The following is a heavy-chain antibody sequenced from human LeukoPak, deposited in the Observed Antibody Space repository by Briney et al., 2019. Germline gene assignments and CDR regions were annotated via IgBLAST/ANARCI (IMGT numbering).Heavy chain of an antibody. V-gene: IGHV1-69*01. CDR2: IIPIFGTA. Sequence: WVXXXPXXXXXXXXXIIPIFGTANYAQKFQGRVTITADESTSTAYMELSSLRSEDTAVYYCARGPLGYGVPYYFDYWGQGTLVTVSS. CDR3: ARGPLGYGVPYYFDY. J-gene: IGHJ4*02. D-gene: IGHD4-17*01.